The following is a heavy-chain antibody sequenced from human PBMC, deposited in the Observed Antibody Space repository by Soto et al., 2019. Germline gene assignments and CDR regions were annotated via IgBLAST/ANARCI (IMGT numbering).Heavy chain of an antibody. Sequence: PGGSLRLSCAAPGFTFSGYGTHWVRQAPGKGLEWVAVISYDGSNKYYADSVKGRFTISRDNSKNTLSLQMNSLRAEDTAVYYCAKELMAVDTAMVTVIDDWGQGTLVTGSS. CDR3: AKELMAVDTAMVTVIDD. V-gene: IGHV3-30*18. CDR2: ISYDGSNK. J-gene: IGHJ4*02. CDR1: GFTFSGYG. D-gene: IGHD5-18*01.